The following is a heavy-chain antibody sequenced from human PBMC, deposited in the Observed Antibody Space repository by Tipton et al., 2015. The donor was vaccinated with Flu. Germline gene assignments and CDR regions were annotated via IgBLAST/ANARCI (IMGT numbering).Heavy chain of an antibody. V-gene: IGHV3-15*01. CDR1: GFTFSNAW. CDR2: IKSKTDGGTT. D-gene: IGHD3-3*01. Sequence: SLRLSCAASGFTFSNAWMSWVRQAPGKGLEWVGRIKSKTDGGTTDYAAPVKGRFTISRDDSKNTLYLQMNSLKTEDTAVYYCTTEGLRFLEWLSLYYFDYWGQGTLVTVSS. CDR3: TTEGLRFLEWLSLYYFDY. J-gene: IGHJ4*02.